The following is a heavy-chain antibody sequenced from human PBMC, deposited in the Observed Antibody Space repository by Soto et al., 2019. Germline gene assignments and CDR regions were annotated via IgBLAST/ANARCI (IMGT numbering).Heavy chain of an antibody. CDR1: LFTFCVYA. J-gene: IGHJ3*02. Sequence: PRLSSAASLFTFCVYALHLCRQAPGKGGEWCAGISRNSGSIGYADSVKGRCTTSRDNAKNSLYLQMNSLRAEDTALYYCAKDSGVGVRRVLHAFDIWGQGTMVTVSS. V-gene: IGHV3-9*01. D-gene: IGHD3-10*01. CDR3: AKDSGVGVRRVLHAFDI. CDR2: ISRNSGSI.